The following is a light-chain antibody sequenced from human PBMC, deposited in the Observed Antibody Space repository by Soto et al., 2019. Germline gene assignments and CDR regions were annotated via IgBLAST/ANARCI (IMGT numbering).Light chain of an antibody. V-gene: IGLV2-14*01. Sequence: QSALTQPASVSGSPGQSIAISCTGSGSDVGGYNFVSWYQQHPGKAPKLMIYEVSNRPSGVSNRFSASKSGNTASLTISGLQAEDEADYYCSSHRSSSSYVFGTGTKLTVL. CDR2: EVS. J-gene: IGLJ1*01. CDR3: SSHRSSSSYV. CDR1: GSDVGGYNF.